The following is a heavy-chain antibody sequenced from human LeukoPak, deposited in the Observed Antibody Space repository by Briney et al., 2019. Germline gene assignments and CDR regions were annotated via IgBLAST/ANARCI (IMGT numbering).Heavy chain of an antibody. D-gene: IGHD1-26*01. CDR2: ISSNGGST. J-gene: IGHJ4*02. CDR1: GFTFSSYA. V-gene: IGHV3-64*01. CDR3: ARGEGGYFDS. Sequence: GGSLRLSCAASGFTFSSYAMHWVRQAPGRGLEYVLAISSNGGSTFYANSVKGRFTISRDNSKNTLYLQMGSLRAQDMAVYYCARGEGGYFDSWGQGTLVTVSS.